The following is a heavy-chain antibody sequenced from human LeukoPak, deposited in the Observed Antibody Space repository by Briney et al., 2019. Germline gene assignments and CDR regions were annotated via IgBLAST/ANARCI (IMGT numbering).Heavy chain of an antibody. Sequence: PSETLSLTCAVYGGSFSGYYWSWIRQPPGKGLEWIGEINHSGSTNYNPSLKSRVIISVGTSKNQFSLKLSSVTAADTAVYYCARVVTQSHDAFDIWGQGTMVTVSS. CDR2: INHSGST. CDR1: GGSFSGYY. V-gene: IGHV4-34*01. D-gene: IGHD2-21*02. J-gene: IGHJ3*02. CDR3: ARVVTQSHDAFDI.